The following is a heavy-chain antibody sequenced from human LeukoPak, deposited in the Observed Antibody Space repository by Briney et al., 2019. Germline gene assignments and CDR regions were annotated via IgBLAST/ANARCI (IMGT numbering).Heavy chain of an antibody. CDR3: ARGKTRTSIAPLRSRLEYYFDY. D-gene: IGHD6-6*01. CDR1: GGSISSGNW. J-gene: IGHJ4*02. Sequence: SETLSLTCAVSGGSISSGNWWSWVRQPPGKGPEWIGEINPGGSTNYNPSLKSRVTISVDTSKNQFSLKLSSVTAADTAVYYCARGKTRTSIAPLRSRLEYYFDYWGQGSLVTVSS. CDR2: INPGGST. V-gene: IGHV4-4*02.